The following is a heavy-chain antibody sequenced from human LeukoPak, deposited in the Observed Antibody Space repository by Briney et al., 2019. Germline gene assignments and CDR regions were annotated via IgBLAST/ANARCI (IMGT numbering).Heavy chain of an antibody. CDR1: GFTFSSLW. V-gene: IGHV3-7*01. CDR2: INQDGGTT. J-gene: IGHJ6*03. Sequence: GGSPRLSCAASGFTFSSLWMSWVRQAPGRGPEWVANINQDGGTTYYVASVKGRFTISRDNAKNSLSLQMSSLRAEHTAVYYCTKNRQGPNQYHMDVWGKGTTVTVSS. CDR3: TKNRQGPNQYHMDV.